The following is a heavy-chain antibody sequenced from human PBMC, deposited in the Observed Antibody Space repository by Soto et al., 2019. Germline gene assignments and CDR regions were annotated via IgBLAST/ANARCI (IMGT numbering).Heavy chain of an antibody. V-gene: IGHV3-21*01. D-gene: IGHD2-15*01. CDR3: AKTYCSGGSCYGYYYYYYSGMDV. CDR1: GFTFSSYS. J-gene: IGHJ6*02. CDR2: ISSSSSYI. Sequence: PGGSLRLSCAASGFTFSSYSMNWVRQAPGKGLEWVSSISSSSSYIYYADSVKGRFTISRDNAKKSLYLQMNSLRAEDTAVYYCAKTYCSGGSCYGYYYYYYSGMDVWGQGTPVTVSS.